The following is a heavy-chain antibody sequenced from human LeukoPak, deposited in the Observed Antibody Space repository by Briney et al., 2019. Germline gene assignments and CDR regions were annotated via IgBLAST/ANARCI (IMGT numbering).Heavy chain of an antibody. D-gene: IGHD5-12*01. CDR3: ARDGYEFRAFDI. V-gene: IGHV3-74*01. CDR2: IKTDGSRT. Sequence: GGSLRLSCEVSGFIFSYYGMNWVRQAPGKGLVWVSRIKTDGSRTHYADFAQGRFTISRDNAKNTLYLQMNSLRAEDTAVYYCARDGYEFRAFDIWGQGTMVTVSP. J-gene: IGHJ3*02. CDR1: GFIFSYYG.